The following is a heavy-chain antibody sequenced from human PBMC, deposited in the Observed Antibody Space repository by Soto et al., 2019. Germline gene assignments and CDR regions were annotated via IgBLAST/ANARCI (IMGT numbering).Heavy chain of an antibody. V-gene: IGHV3-30*03. CDR3: ARDVIPHYSDNRDS. CDR2: VSFDGNTK. Sequence: PGGSLRLSCVASGFAFNSHGMHWARQTPGKGPEWVAGVSFDGNTKTYADSVKGRFTISRDSSSNTLYLQMNSLRPEDSAIYYCARDVIPHYSDNRDSWGPGTQVTVSS. D-gene: IGHD4-17*01. J-gene: IGHJ5*01. CDR1: GFAFNSHG.